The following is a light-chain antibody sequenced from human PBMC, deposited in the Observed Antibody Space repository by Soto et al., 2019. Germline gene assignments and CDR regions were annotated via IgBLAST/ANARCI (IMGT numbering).Light chain of an antibody. Sequence: QSALTQPPSASGSPGQSVAISCTGTSSDVGAYNYVSWYQQHPGKAPKLVIYEVNKRPSGVPDRFSGSKSGNTASLTVSGLQADDEADYYCASQAASGAFGTGTKLTVL. CDR2: EVN. V-gene: IGLV2-8*01. J-gene: IGLJ1*01. CDR3: ASQAASGA. CDR1: SSDVGAYNY.